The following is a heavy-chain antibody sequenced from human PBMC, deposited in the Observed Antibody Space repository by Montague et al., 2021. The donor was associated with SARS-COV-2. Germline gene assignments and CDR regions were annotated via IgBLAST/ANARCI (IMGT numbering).Heavy chain of an antibody. J-gene: IGHJ4*02. CDR2: ISGSGGNT. CDR3: AKDTGRRNYFDY. Sequence: SLRLSCAASGFTFSSYAMSWVRQAPGKGLEWVSAISGSGGNTYYXXSVKGRFTISRDNSKNTLYVQMNRLRAEDTAVYYCAKDTGRRNYFDYWGQGTLVTVSS. V-gene: IGHV3-23*01. D-gene: IGHD4-11*01. CDR1: GFTFSSYA.